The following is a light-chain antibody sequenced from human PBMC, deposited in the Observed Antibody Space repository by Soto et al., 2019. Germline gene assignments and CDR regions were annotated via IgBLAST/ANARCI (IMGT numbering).Light chain of an antibody. CDR3: QQRTNWPRT. CDR2: AAS. CDR1: QSIGGF. Sequence: GDRVTITCRASQSIGGFLNWYQQKLGKAPKLLIYAASSLQSGVPARFSGSGSGTDFTLTISSLEPEDFAVYYCQQRTNWPRTFGQGTKVDIK. J-gene: IGKJ1*01. V-gene: IGKV1-39*01.